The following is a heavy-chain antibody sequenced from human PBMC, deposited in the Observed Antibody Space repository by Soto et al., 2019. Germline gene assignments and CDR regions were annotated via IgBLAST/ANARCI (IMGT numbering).Heavy chain of an antibody. CDR3: ARERTTVGFSPDYYYYYGMDV. D-gene: IGHD4-17*01. Sequence: GGSLRLSCATSGFNFNNYAMSWVRQAPGERLEWVSFISSSGGTTYYADSVKGRFTISRDNSKNTLYLQMNSRRAEDTAVYYCARERTTVGFSPDYYYYYGMDVWGQGSKVPVSS. J-gene: IGHJ6*02. CDR1: GFNFNNYA. V-gene: IGHV3-23*01. CDR2: ISSSGGTT.